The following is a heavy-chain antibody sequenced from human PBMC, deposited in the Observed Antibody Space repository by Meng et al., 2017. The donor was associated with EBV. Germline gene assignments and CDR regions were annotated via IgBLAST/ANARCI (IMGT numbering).Heavy chain of an antibody. V-gene: IGHV1-69*01. CDR3: ASESGRGYTPDY. J-gene: IGHJ4*02. CDR2: FLPRLGAP. D-gene: IGHD3-10*01. CDR1: GGPFRYYA. Sequence: HVPLVQSAAEVEEPGSPVKVSCKTSGGPFRYYAISWVRQAPGQGLEWLGGFLPRLGAPNYAQKFHGRVKITADESTSTHYMDLSSLRSEDTAIYYCASESGRGYTPDYWGQGTLVTVSS.